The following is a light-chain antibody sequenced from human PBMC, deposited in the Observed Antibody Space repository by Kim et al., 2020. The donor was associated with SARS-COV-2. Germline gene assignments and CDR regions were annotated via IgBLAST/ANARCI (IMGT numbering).Light chain of an antibody. V-gene: IGLV2-14*03. CDR1: SSDVGSYNR. CDR3: ASYTSSTTVA. J-gene: IGLJ2*01. CDR2: DVS. Sequence: GQSITVSCTETSSDVGSYNRVSWHQQHPGKAPKVMIYDVSNRPSGVSNRFSGSKYGNTASLTISGLQAEDEADYYCASYTSSTTVAFGGGTQLTVL.